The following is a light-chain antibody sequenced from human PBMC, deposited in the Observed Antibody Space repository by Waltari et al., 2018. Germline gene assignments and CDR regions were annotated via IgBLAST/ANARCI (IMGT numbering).Light chain of an antibody. CDR1: QSVGKS. CDR3: QKYVSLPAT. CDR2: DAS. J-gene: IGKJ1*01. Sequence: ERATLSCRASQSVGKSLAWYQQKPGQAPRLLIYDASSRATGIPDRFSGSGFGTDFSLTISRLEPEDFAVYYCQKYVSLPATFGQGTKVEIK. V-gene: IGKV3-20*01.